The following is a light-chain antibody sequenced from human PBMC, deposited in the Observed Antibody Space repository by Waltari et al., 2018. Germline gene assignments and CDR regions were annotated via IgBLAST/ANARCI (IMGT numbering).Light chain of an antibody. CDR3: QQRSNWPPT. J-gene: IGKJ4*01. V-gene: IGKV3-11*01. CDR2: DAS. CDR1: QSVSSY. Sequence: ETVLTQSPATLSLSPGERATLSCRASQSVSSYLAWYQQKPGQAPRLLIYDASNRATCIPARFSGSGSGTDFTLTISSLEPEDFAVYYCQQRSNWPPTFGGGTKVEIK.